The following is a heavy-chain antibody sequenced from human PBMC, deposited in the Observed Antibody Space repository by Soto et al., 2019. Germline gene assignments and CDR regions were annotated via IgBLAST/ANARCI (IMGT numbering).Heavy chain of an antibody. V-gene: IGHV3-74*01. Sequence: EVQLVESGGGLVQPGGSLRLSCAASGFTFSTSWMHWVRQAPGKGLVWVSRIDSDGSSTTYADSVKGRFSISRDNAKGALYLKMNSRRAEDTAVDFCARDRIRGRFDPWGQGTLVTVSS. CDR3: ARDRIRGRFDP. CDR2: IDSDGSST. CDR1: GFTFSTSW. J-gene: IGHJ5*02. D-gene: IGHD3-10*01.